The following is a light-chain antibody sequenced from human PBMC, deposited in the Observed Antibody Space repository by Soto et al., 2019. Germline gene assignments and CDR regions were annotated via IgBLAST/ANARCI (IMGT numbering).Light chain of an antibody. CDR3: SSYGAISTL. J-gene: IGLJ2*01. CDR2: DVS. V-gene: IGLV2-14*03. Sequence: QPVLTQPASVSGSPGQSITIPCTGTSSDIGGYNYVSWYQQHPGKAPKLMIFDVSYRPSGISDRFSGSKSGNTASLTISGLQPEDEADYYCSSYGAISTLFGGGTKVTVL. CDR1: SSDIGGYNY.